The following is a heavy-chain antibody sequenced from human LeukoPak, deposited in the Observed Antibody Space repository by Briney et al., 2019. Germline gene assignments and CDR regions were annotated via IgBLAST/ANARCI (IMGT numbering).Heavy chain of an antibody. CDR2: INPSGGST. CDR3: ARDVVMVRGALGGRGHWFDP. V-gene: IGHV1-46*01. Sequence: ASVKVSCKASGYTFTSYYMHWVRQAPGQGLEWMGIINPSGGSTSYAQKFQGRVTMTRDMSTSTVYMELSSLRSEDTAVYYCARDVVMVRGALGGRGHWFDPWGQGTLVTVSS. D-gene: IGHD3-10*01. CDR1: GYTFTSYY. J-gene: IGHJ5*02.